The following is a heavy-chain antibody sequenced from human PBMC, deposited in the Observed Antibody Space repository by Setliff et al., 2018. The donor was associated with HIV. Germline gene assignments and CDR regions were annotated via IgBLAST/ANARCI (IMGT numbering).Heavy chain of an antibody. CDR1: GLIFSSYE. V-gene: IGHV3-48*03. CDR3: ARTDYYGMDV. CDR2: ISGSGSTI. Sequence: PGGSLRLSCAASGLIFSSYEMNWVRQAPGKGLEWISFISGSGSTIYYADSVKGRFTISRDNAKNSLYLQMNSLRAEDTAVYFCARTDYYGMDVWGQGTTVTVSS. J-gene: IGHJ6*02.